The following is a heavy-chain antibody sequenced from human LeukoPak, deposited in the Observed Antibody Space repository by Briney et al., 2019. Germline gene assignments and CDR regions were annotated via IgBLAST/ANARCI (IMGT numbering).Heavy chain of an antibody. D-gene: IGHD3-10*01. CDR3: ARFGITVVRGGKYYFDY. CDR1: GGSISNYY. V-gene: IGHV4-59*08. Sequence: SETLSLTCTVSGGSISNYYWSWIRQPPGKGLEWIGHIYYSGATKYNPSLTSRTTISVDTSKNQSSLMLSSVTAADTAVYYCARFGITVVRGGKYYFDYWGQGTLVTVSS. CDR2: IYYSGAT. J-gene: IGHJ4*02.